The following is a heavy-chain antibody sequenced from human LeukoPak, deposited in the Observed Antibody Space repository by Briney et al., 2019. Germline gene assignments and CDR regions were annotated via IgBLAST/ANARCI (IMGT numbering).Heavy chain of an antibody. Sequence: TGGSLRLSCAASGFSFSSYGMHWVRQAPGKGLEWVSYISSSSSTIYYADSVKGRFTISRDNAKNSLYLQMNSLRAEDTAVYYCAPVRSIAARNWGQGTLVTVSS. CDR2: ISSSSSTI. J-gene: IGHJ4*02. CDR1: GFSFSSYG. CDR3: APVRSIAARN. D-gene: IGHD6-6*01. V-gene: IGHV3-48*01.